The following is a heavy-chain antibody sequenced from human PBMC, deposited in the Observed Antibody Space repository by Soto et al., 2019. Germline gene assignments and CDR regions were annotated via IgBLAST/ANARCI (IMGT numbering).Heavy chain of an antibody. Sequence: QVQLQQSGLGLVKPSQTLSLTCAISGDSVSSNSAAWNWIRQSPFRGLEWLGRTLYRSKWYNEYAVSVKSRITINPGTSKNQFSLQLNSVTPEDTAVYYCARAERYSYAYSFDYWGQGTVVTVSS. CDR1: GDSVSSNSAA. V-gene: IGHV6-1*01. CDR2: TLYRSKWYN. D-gene: IGHD3-16*01. CDR3: ARAERYSYAYSFDY. J-gene: IGHJ4*02.